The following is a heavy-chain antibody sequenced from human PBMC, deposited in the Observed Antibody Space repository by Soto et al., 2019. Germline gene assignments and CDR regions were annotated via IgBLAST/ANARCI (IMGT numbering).Heavy chain of an antibody. Sequence: EVQLLESGGGLVQPGGSLRLSCAASGFTFSNYAMSWVRQAPGKGLGWVSAISGSGGSTYYADSVKGRFTISRDNSKNTLYLQMNSLRAEDTAVYYCAQPARGLYSETDYWGQGTLVTVSS. CDR3: AQPARGLYSETDY. CDR1: GFTFSNYA. J-gene: IGHJ4*02. CDR2: ISGSGGST. D-gene: IGHD6-19*01. V-gene: IGHV3-23*01.